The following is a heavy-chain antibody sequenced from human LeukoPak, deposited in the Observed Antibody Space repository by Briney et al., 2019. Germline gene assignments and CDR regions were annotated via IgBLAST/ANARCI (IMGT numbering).Heavy chain of an antibody. CDR1: GFPFSTYS. CDR2: ISGSGSYI. V-gene: IGHV3-21*06. D-gene: IGHD3-10*01. Sequence: GGSLRLSCAASGFPFSTYSMNWVRQTPRKGLEWVSCISGSGSYIYYADSVKGRFTISRDNAKNSLHLQVNSLRAEDTAVYYCVRERFHGSGAPKFDFWGQGTLVTVSS. CDR3: VRERFHGSGAPKFDF. J-gene: IGHJ4*02.